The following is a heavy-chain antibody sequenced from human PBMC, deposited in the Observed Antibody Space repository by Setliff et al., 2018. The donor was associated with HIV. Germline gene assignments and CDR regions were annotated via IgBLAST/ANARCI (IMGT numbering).Heavy chain of an antibody. D-gene: IGHD5-12*01. CDR1: GYSFTTSW. CDR2: IFPADSDT. Sequence: PGESLKISCKASGYSFTTSWIGWVRQMPGKGLEWTGIIFPADSDTTYSPSFQGQVTISADKSISTAYLQWSRLKASDTAMYYCARHGPMRDGYNHGAFDYWGQGTPVTVSS. V-gene: IGHV5-51*01. J-gene: IGHJ4*02. CDR3: ARHGPMRDGYNHGAFDY.